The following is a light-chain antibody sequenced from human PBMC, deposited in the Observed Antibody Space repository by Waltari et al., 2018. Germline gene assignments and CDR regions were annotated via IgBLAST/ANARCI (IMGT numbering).Light chain of an antibody. CDR2: EDN. J-gene: IGLJ2*01. CDR1: ALPNKY. Sequence: SYELTQPPSVSVSPGQTARITCSGDALPNKYGYWYQQKVGQAPVLGIYEDNKRRSGIPEGFSGSSSGTMVTLTISGAQVEDEGDYYCYSTDRTGKQRVFGGGTKLTVL. V-gene: IGLV3-10*01. CDR3: YSTDRTGKQRV.